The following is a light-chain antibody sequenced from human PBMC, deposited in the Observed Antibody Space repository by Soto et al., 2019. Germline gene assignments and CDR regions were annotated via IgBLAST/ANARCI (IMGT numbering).Light chain of an antibody. V-gene: IGKV1-39*01. J-gene: IGKJ4*01. CDR1: HSISSY. CDR3: QQLNSHLLT. Sequence: DIQMPQYPSCLSASVGDRVTITCRASHSISSYLNWYHQKPGKAPKIMIYAASSLQSGVKYRFSGSGSGTDFTLTISSMQPEEFATYYCQQLNSHLLTLGGRNKLAI. CDR2: AAS.